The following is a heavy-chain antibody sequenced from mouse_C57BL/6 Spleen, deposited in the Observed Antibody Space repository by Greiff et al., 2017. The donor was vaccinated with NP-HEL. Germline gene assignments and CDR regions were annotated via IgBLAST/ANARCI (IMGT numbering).Heavy chain of an antibody. Sequence: EVQLQESGPELVKPGASVKMSCKASGYTFTDYNMHWVKQSHGKSLEWIGYINPNNGGTSYNQKFKGKATLTVNKSSSTAYMELRSLTSEDSAVYYCARLLWYGDYAMDYWGQGTSVTVSS. CDR1: GYTFTDYN. D-gene: IGHD2-1*01. CDR2: INPNNGGT. CDR3: ARLLWYGDYAMDY. J-gene: IGHJ4*01. V-gene: IGHV1-22*01.